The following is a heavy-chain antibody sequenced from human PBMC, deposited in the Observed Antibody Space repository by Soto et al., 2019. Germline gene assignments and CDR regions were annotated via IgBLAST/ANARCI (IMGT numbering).Heavy chain of an antibody. J-gene: IGHJ4*02. CDR1: GGTFSSYA. D-gene: IGHD6-13*01. V-gene: IGHV1-69*13. Sequence: AXVKVSCKASGGTFSSYAISWVRQAPGQGLEWMGGIIPIFGTANYAQKFQGRVTITADESTSTAYMELSSLRSEDTAVYYCARGPVSSWYLGYWGEGTLVTXSS. CDR3: ARGPVSSWYLGY. CDR2: IIPIFGTA.